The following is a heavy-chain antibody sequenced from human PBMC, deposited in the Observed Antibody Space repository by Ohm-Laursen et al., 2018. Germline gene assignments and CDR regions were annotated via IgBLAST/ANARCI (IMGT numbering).Heavy chain of an antibody. CDR2: IYTSGST. D-gene: IGHD3-3*01. V-gene: IGHV4-4*07. J-gene: IGHJ4*02. Sequence: GTLSLTCIVSGGSISSYYWSWIRQPAGKGLEWIGRIYTSGSTNYNPSLKSRVTMSVDTSKNQFSLKLSSVTAADTAVYYCARIGYDSMLDYWGQGTLVTVSS. CDR1: GGSISSYY. CDR3: ARIGYDSMLDY.